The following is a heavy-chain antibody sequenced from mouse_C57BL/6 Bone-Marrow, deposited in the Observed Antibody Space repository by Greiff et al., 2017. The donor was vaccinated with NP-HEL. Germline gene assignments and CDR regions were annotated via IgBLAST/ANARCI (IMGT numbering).Heavy chain of an antibody. Sequence: QVQLQQPGAELVRPGTSVKLSCKASGYTFTSYWMHWVKQRPGQGLEWIGVIDPSDSYTNYNQKFKGKATLTVDTSSSTAYMQLSSLTSEDSAVYYCARIGGGAYWGQGTLVTVSA. CDR1: GYTFTSYW. CDR3: ARIGGGAY. D-gene: IGHD3-1*01. V-gene: IGHV1-59*01. CDR2: IDPSDSYT. J-gene: IGHJ3*01.